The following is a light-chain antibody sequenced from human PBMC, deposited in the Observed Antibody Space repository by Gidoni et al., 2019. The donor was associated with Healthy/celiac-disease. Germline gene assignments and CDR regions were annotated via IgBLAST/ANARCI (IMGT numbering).Light chain of an antibody. V-gene: IGKV3-15*01. CDR1: QSVSSN. CDR3: QKYNNWPPWT. Sequence: EILLTQPPATLSVSPGERATLSCRASQSVSSNLAWYQQKPGQAPRLLIYGASTRATGIPARFSGSGSGTEFTPTISSLQSEDFAVYYCQKYNNWPPWTFGQGTKVEIK. CDR2: GAS. J-gene: IGKJ1*01.